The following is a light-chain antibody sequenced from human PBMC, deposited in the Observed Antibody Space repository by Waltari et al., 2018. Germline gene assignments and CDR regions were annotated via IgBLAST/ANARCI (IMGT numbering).Light chain of an antibody. CDR3: AAWDDSYWG. Sequence: QSVLTQPPSASGTPGQRVTISCSGSSSNIGSNAVNWYQQLPGTAPKLLLYSNTQRPSGVPDRFSGSKSGSPASLAISGLQSEDEADYYCAAWDDSYWGFGGGTKLTVL. CDR1: SSNIGSNA. CDR2: SNT. V-gene: IGLV1-44*01. J-gene: IGLJ3*02.